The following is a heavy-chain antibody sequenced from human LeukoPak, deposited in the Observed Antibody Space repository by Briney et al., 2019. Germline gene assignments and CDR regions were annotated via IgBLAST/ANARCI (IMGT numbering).Heavy chain of an antibody. Sequence: GGSLRLSCAASRFPFSDHWMTWVRQAPGKRLERVANINQDGSEKYYVDSVKGRFSISRDNAENSLYPQMNSLKVDDTAMYFCAREGYGDYHIWGQGTMVIVSS. CDR1: RFPFSDHW. CDR2: INQDGSEK. D-gene: IGHD4-17*01. CDR3: AREGYGDYHI. V-gene: IGHV3-7*01. J-gene: IGHJ3*02.